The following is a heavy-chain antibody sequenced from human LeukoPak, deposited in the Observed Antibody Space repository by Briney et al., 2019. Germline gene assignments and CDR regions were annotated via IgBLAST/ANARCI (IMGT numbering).Heavy chain of an antibody. CDR2: ISGSGGST. CDR1: GFTFSSYA. V-gene: IGHV3-23*01. Sequence: GGSLRLSCAASGFTFSSYAMGWVRQAPGKGLEWVSGISGSGGSTYYADSVKGRFTISRDNSKSKLSLQMNSLGVDDTAVYSCAKYGITIRGQGTLVTVSS. J-gene: IGHJ4*02. CDR3: AKYGITI. D-gene: IGHD3-10*01.